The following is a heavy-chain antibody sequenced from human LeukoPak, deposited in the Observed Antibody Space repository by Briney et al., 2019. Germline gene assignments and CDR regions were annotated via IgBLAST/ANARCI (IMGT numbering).Heavy chain of an antibody. Sequence: GGSLRLSCAASGFTFSSYAMSWVRQAPGKGLEWVSSISGSGGSTYYADSVKGRFTISRDNTKNTLYLQMNSLRAEDTAVYFCAKGAMSVAGIFDYWGQGTLVTVSS. CDR3: AKGAMSVAGIFDY. V-gene: IGHV3-23*01. D-gene: IGHD6-19*01. CDR2: ISGSGGST. J-gene: IGHJ4*02. CDR1: GFTFSSYA.